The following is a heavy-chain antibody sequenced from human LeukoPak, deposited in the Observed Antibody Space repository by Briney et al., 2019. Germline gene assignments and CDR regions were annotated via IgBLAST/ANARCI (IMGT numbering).Heavy chain of an antibody. CDR1: GGSISSSNW. D-gene: IGHD6-19*01. J-gene: IGHJ6*02. CDR2: IYHSGST. CDR3: ARGRSSGWSYYYGMDV. Sequence: PSETLSLTCAVSGGSISSSNWWSWVRQPPGKGLEWIGEIYHSGSTNYNPSLKSRVTISVDKSKNQFSLKLSSVTAADTAVYYCARGRSSGWSYYYGMDVWGQGTTVTVSS. V-gene: IGHV4-4*02.